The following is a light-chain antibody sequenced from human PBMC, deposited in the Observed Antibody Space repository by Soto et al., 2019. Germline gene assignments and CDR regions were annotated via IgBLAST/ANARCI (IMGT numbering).Light chain of an antibody. Sequence: QSALTQPASVSGSPGQSITISCTGTSSDVGTYNLVSWYQQHPGKAPKLMIYEVTKRPSGVSNRFSGSKSGNTASLTISGLQAEDKADYYCCSYAGSNTLWVFGGGTKLTVL. CDR1: SSDVGTYNL. J-gene: IGLJ3*02. CDR2: EVT. CDR3: CSYAGSNTLWV. V-gene: IGLV2-23*02.